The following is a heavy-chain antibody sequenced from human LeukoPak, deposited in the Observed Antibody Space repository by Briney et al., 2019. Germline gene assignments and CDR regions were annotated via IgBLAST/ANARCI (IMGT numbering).Heavy chain of an antibody. Sequence: GGSLRLSGAASGFTLCSYFMNWVRQAPGKGLEWVSAISSTSSYIYYADSVKGRFTISRDNAKNSLYLQMNSLRAEDTAAYYCARGLCGGDCYSDWGQGTLVTVSS. D-gene: IGHD2-21*02. CDR1: GFTLCSYF. CDR3: ARGLCGGDCYSD. V-gene: IGHV3-21*01. J-gene: IGHJ4*02. CDR2: ISSTSSYI.